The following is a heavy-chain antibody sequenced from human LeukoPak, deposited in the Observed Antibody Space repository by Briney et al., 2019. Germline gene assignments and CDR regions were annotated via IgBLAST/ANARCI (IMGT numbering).Heavy chain of an antibody. V-gene: IGHV3-23*01. CDR1: GFTYSSYP. J-gene: IGHJ4*01. CDR3: AKAHRPCASGNCNAQVGY. CDR2: ISGSGSET. Sequence: GGSLRLSCAASGFTYSSYPMSWVRQAPGKGLEWISTISGSGSETNYADSVKGRLTISRDNSKNTLYLQMNSLRAEDTASYYCAKAHRPCASGNCNAQVGYWGHGTLVTVSS. D-gene: IGHD5-12*01.